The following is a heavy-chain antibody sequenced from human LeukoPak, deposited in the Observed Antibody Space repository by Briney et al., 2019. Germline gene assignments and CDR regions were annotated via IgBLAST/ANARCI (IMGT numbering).Heavy chain of an antibody. D-gene: IGHD5/OR15-5a*01. J-gene: IGHJ4*02. Sequence: PETLSLTCAVSGSSISSSTWWTWVRQAPGKGLEWIGEVFYSGSTNSNPSLKSRLTMSVDESKHEFSLKLASVTAADTAIYYCASGGLVSRYLDHWGQGTLVTVSP. CDR3: ASGGLVSRYLDH. V-gene: IGHV4-4*03. CDR1: GSSISSSTW. CDR2: VFYSGST.